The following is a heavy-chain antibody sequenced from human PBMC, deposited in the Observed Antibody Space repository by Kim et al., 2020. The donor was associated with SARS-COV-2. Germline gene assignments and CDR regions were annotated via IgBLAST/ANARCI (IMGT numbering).Heavy chain of an antibody. D-gene: IGHD3-10*01. J-gene: IGHJ5*02. Sequence: SETLSLTCTVSGGSISSGGYYWSWIRQHPGKGLEWIGYIYYSGSTYYNPSLKSRVTISVDTSKNQFSLKLSSVTAADTAVYYCARDLGVRDIYWFDPWGQGTLVTVSS. V-gene: IGHV4-31*03. CDR2: IYYSGST. CDR1: GGSISSGGYY. CDR3: ARDLGVRDIYWFDP.